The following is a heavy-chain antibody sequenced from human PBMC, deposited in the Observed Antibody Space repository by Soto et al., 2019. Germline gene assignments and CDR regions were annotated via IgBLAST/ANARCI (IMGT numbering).Heavy chain of an antibody. CDR1: ILPFASYA. D-gene: IGHD6-13*01. V-gene: IGHV3-21*06. CDR2: IGGSGVEA. CDR3: ARSVVSSTRFNP. Sequence: PGGSLRLSCEVSILPFASYAVYWVRQTPRRGLEWVADIGGSGVEATYADSVKGRFTISRDNAKNSLYLQMTSLKADDTAIYYCARSVVSSTRFNPWGQGTLVTVSS. J-gene: IGHJ5*02.